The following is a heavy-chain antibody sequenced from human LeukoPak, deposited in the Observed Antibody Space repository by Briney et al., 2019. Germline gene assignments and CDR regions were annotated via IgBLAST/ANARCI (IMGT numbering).Heavy chain of an antibody. Sequence: GGSLRLSCAASGFTFSSYAMSWVRQAPGKGLEWVPAISGSGGSTYYADSVKGRFTISRDNSKHTLYLQMNSLRAEDTAVYYCAKGTNYDFWSGYSTLMDVWGQGTTVTVSS. CDR2: ISGSGGST. V-gene: IGHV3-23*01. CDR3: AKGTNYDFWSGYSTLMDV. J-gene: IGHJ6*02. D-gene: IGHD3-3*01. CDR1: GFTFSSYA.